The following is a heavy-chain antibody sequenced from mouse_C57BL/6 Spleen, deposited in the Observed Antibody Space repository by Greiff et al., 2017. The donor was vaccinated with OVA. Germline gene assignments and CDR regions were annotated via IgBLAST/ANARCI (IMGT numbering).Heavy chain of an antibody. D-gene: IGHD1-1*01. CDR3: AIGSSYVEAMDY. V-gene: IGHV14-2*01. CDR2: IDPEDGET. CDR1: GFNIKDYY. J-gene: IGHJ4*01. Sequence: VQLQQSGAELVKPGASVKLSCTASGFNIKDYYMPWVKQRTEQGLEWIGRIDPEDGETKYAPKFKGKATITADTSSNTAYLQLSSLTSEDTAVYYRAIGSSYVEAMDYWGQGTSVTVSS.